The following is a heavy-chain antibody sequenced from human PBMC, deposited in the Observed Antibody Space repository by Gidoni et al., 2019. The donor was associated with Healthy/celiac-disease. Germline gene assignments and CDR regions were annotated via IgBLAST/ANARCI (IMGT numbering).Heavy chain of an antibody. D-gene: IGHD1-26*01. CDR3: ATVGAVGATGNWFDP. CDR1: GYTLTELS. J-gene: IGHJ5*02. CDR2: FDPEDGET. Sequence: VSGYTLTELSMHWVRQAPGKGLEWMGGFDPEDGETIYAQKFQGRVTMTEDTSTDTAYMELSSLRSEDTAVYYCATVGAVGATGNWFDPWGQGTLVTVS. V-gene: IGHV1-24*01.